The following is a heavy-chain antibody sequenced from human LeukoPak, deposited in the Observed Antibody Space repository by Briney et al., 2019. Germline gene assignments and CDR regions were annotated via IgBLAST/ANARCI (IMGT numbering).Heavy chain of an antibody. Sequence: GGSLRVSWAASGFTFSTYWMHWVRQVPGKGLVWVSRINSDGSITTYADSVKGRFTISRDNAKNTPYLQMNSLRVEDTAVYYCAGGISATGGGWGQGTMVTVSS. CDR1: GFTFSTYW. V-gene: IGHV3-74*01. CDR3: AGGISATGGG. CDR2: INSDGSIT. D-gene: IGHD6-13*01. J-gene: IGHJ3*01.